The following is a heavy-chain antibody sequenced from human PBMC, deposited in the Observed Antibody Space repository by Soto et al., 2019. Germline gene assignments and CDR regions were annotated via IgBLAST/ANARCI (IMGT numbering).Heavy chain of an antibody. D-gene: IGHD6-13*01. CDR2: IYYSGST. Sequence: PSETLSLTCTVSGCSISSGGYYWSWIRQHPGKGLEWIGYIYYSGSTYYNPSLKSRVTISVDTSKNQFSLKLSSVTAADTAVYYCARGAAAGIDFDYWGQGTLVTVSS. CDR3: ARGAAAGIDFDY. J-gene: IGHJ4*02. CDR1: GCSISSGGYY. V-gene: IGHV4-31*03.